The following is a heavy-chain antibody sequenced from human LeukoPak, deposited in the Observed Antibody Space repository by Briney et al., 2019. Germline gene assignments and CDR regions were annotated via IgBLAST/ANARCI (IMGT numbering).Heavy chain of an antibody. Sequence: SETLSLTCTVSGGSISSYYWSWIRRPPGKGLGWIGYIYYSGSTNYNPSLKSRVTISVDTSKNQFSLNLSSVTAADTAVYYCARQRGVTRAFDIWGQGTVVTVSS. CDR2: IYYSGST. CDR1: GGSISSYY. V-gene: IGHV4-59*08. J-gene: IGHJ3*02. D-gene: IGHD3-10*01. CDR3: ARQRGVTRAFDI.